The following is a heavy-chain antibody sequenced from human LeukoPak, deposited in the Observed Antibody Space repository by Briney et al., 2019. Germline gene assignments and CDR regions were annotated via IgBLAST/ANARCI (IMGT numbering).Heavy chain of an antibody. D-gene: IGHD6-19*01. Sequence: SETLSLTCTVSGGSISSSSYYWGWIRQHPGKGLEWIGYIYYSGSTYYNPSLKSRVTISVDTPKNQFSLKLSSVTAADTAVYYCARDGTREAVAGIYFDYWGQGTLVTVSS. CDR1: GGSISSSSYY. CDR2: IYYSGST. V-gene: IGHV4-31*03. J-gene: IGHJ4*02. CDR3: ARDGTREAVAGIYFDY.